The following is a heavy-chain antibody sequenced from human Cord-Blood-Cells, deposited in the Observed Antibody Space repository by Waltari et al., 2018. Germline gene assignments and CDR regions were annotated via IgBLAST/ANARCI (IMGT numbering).Heavy chain of an antibody. V-gene: IGHV4-39*01. CDR1: GGSISSSSYY. CDR3: ASSHRVVRGVIIYFQH. CDR2: IYYSGST. D-gene: IGHD3-10*01. Sequence: QLQLQESGPGLVKPSETLSLTCTVSGGSISSSSYYWGWIRQPPGKGLEWIGSIYYSGSTYHNPSLKSRVTISVDTSKNQFSLKLSSVTAADTAVYYCASSHRVVRGVIIYFQHWGQGTLVTVSS. J-gene: IGHJ1*01.